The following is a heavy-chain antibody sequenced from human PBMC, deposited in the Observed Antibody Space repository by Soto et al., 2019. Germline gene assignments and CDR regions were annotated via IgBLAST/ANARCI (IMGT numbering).Heavy chain of an antibody. D-gene: IGHD3-16*01. J-gene: IGHJ4*02. CDR3: ARGPMIFDY. V-gene: IGHV3-53*01. Sequence: HPGGSLRLSCAASGFTVSSNYMSWVRQAPGKGLGWVSLIYSDGTTHYADSVKGRFTISRDNSKNTLYLQMNSLRAEDTAVYYCARGPMIFDYWGQGTLVTVSS. CDR1: GFTVSSNY. CDR2: IYSDGTT.